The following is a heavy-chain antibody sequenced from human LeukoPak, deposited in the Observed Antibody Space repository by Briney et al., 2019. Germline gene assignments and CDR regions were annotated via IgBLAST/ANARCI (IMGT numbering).Heavy chain of an antibody. CDR1: GGSFSGYY. V-gene: IGHV4-34*01. Sequence: PSETLSLTCAVYGGSFSGYYWSWIRQPPGKGLEWIGEINHSGSANYNPSLKSRVTISVDTSKNQFSLKLSSVTAADTAVYYCARVLLWFEEQFDYWGQGTLVTVSS. J-gene: IGHJ4*02. D-gene: IGHD3-10*01. CDR3: ARVLLWFEEQFDY. CDR2: INHSGSA.